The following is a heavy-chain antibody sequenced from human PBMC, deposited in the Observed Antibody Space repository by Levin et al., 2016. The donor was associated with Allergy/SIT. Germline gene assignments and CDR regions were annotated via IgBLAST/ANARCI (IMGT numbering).Heavy chain of an antibody. CDR2: ISSDGYST. J-gene: IGHJ4*02. CDR1: GFSLGIWW. D-gene: IGHD1-1*01. V-gene: IGHV3-74*03. Sequence: GESLKISCEASGFSLGIWWMHWVRQAPGKGPVWVSRISSDGYSTVYADSVKGRFTISRDNAKNTLYLQMNSLRVEDTAVYYCARDSTTGIDYWGQGSLVTVSS. CDR3: ARDSTTGIDY.